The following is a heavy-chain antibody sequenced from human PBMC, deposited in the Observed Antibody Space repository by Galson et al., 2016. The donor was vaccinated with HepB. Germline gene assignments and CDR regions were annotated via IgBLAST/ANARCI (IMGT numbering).Heavy chain of an antibody. V-gene: IGHV3-72*01. Sequence: SLRLSCAVSGFTLSDHYMDWIRQAPGKGLEWVGRSTNKADGYTTHYAASVKGRFTISRDNPRKSLYLQMNSLRPEDTAVYYCARHLDWAYWFDPWGQGTLVTVSS. CDR3: ARHLDWAYWFDP. CDR2: STNKADGYTT. D-gene: IGHD3-9*01. CDR1: GFTLSDHY. J-gene: IGHJ5*02.